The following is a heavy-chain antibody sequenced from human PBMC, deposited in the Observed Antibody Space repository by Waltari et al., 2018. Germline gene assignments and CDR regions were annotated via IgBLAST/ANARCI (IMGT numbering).Heavy chain of an antibody. V-gene: IGHV1-2*02. CDR3: ARAASHIAAVPGY. CDR1: GYTFTGYY. CDR2: IDPGSGVT. D-gene: IGHD6-13*01. J-gene: IGHJ4*02. Sequence: QVQLVQSGAEVKKPGASVKVSCKASGYTFTGYYMHWVRQAPGQGPEWMGWIDPGSGVTNYAQKFRARVTMTWDTSISTAFMEINNLRPDDTAVYYCARAASHIAAVPGYWGQGTLVTVSS.